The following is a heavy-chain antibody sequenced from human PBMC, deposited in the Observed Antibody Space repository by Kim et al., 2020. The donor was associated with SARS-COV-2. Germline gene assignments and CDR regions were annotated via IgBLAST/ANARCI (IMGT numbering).Heavy chain of an antibody. D-gene: IGHD3-10*01. CDR1: GYSFTQYA. Sequence: ASVKVSCKASGYSFTQYAVHWVRQAPGQRLEWMGWIDCGNYKTKYSEKFQDRVTFTTDTSATTAYMDLSSLTSEDTAVYFCARGFLWFSESRGNWFDPWGQGTQVTVSS. CDR2: IDCGNYKT. V-gene: IGHV1-3*01. J-gene: IGHJ5*02. CDR3: ARGFLWFSESRGNWFDP.